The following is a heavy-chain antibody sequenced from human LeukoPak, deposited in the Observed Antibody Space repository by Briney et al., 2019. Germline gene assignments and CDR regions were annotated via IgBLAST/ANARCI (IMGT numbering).Heavy chain of an antibody. CDR1: GFTFSSYA. CDR3: ANTIPQGYDSSGYDY. CDR2: ISGSGGST. J-gene: IGHJ4*02. V-gene: IGHV3-23*01. Sequence: GGSLRLSCAASGFTFSSYAMSWVRQAPGKGLEWVSAISGSGGSTYYADSVKGRFTISRDNSKNTLYLQMSSLRAEDTAVYYCANTIPQGYDSSGYDYWGQGTLVTVSS. D-gene: IGHD3-22*01.